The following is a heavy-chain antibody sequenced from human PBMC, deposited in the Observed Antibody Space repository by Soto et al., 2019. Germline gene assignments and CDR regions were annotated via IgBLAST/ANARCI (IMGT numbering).Heavy chain of an antibody. CDR3: ARDLDASGSYYTDY. CDR2: IRVSTGNI. D-gene: IGHD3-10*01. J-gene: IGHJ4*02. V-gene: IGHV1-18*01. CDR1: GYTFTNYG. Sequence: ASVKVCCKASGYTFTNYGINWVRQAPGQGLEWMGWIRVSTGNINYAQKLQGRVTMTMDTSTSTAYMELRSLRSDDTAVYYCARDLDASGSYYTDYWGQGTLVTVSS.